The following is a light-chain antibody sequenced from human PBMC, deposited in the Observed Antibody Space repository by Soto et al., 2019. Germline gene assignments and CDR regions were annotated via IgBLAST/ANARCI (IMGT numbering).Light chain of an antibody. CDR1: QSVSSN. CDR3: QQYHTSPRT. V-gene: IGKV3-20*01. Sequence: IVLTQSPATLSVSPGERATLSCRARQSVSSNLAWYQLKPGQAPRRLIYGASIRATGIPDRFSGSGSGTDFTLTISRLEPEDFALYYCQQYHTSPRTFGQGTKVDI. CDR2: GAS. J-gene: IGKJ1*01.